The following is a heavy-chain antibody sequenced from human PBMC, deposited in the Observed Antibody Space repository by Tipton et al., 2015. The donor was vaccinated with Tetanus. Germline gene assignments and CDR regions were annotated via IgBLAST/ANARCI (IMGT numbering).Heavy chain of an antibody. J-gene: IGHJ3*02. CDR1: GYTFTDNW. V-gene: IGHV5-51*01. CDR3: AKGGSFHI. D-gene: IGHD3-10*01. Sequence: QLVQSGAEVKKPGESLNISCQASGYTFTDNWIGWVRQRPGKGLEWMGVIYPGDSHVQFSPSFQGRVTFSVDKSINTASLQWNSLRASDTAMYFCAKGGSFHIWGQGTMVIVSS. CDR2: IYPGDSHV.